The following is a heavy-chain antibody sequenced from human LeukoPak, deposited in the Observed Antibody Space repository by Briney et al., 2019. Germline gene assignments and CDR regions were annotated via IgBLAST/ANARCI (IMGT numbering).Heavy chain of an antibody. CDR2: FDPEDGET. Sequence: GASVKVSCKVSGYTLTELSMHWVRQAPGKGLEWTGGFDPEDGETIYAQKFQGRVTMTEDTSTDTAYMELSSLRSEDTAVYYCAITFFGSAHYYYYYMDVWGKGTTVTVSS. D-gene: IGHD3-3*01. J-gene: IGHJ6*03. CDR3: AITFFGSAHYYYYYMDV. CDR1: GYTLTELS. V-gene: IGHV1-24*01.